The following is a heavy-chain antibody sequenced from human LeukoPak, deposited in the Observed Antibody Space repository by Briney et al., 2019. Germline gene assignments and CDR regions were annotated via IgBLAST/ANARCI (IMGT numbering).Heavy chain of an antibody. V-gene: IGHV3-23*01. J-gene: IGHJ5*02. Sequence: GGSLRLSCAASGFTFSSCGMTWVRQAPGKGLEWVSSISGSDDGTYYADSVKGRFTISRDNSKNTLYLQMNSLRVEDTAVYYCAKDSFREYSSGWYPGGNWFDPWGQGTLVTVSS. CDR1: GFTFSSCG. CDR3: AKDSFREYSSGWYPGGNWFDP. CDR2: ISGSDDGT. D-gene: IGHD6-19*01.